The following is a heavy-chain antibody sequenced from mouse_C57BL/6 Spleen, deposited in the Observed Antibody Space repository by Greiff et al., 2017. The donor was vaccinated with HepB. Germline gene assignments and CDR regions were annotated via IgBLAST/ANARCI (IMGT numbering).Heavy chain of an antibody. CDR3: ARMARTIN. CDR1: GFTFSSYG. Sequence: EVMLVESGGGLVQPGGSLKLSCAASGFTFSSYGMSWVRQTPDKRLEWVATINSNGGSTYYPDSVKGRFTISRDNAKNTLYLQMSSLKSEDTAMYYFARMARTINWGQGTTLTVSS. J-gene: IGHJ2*01. CDR2: INSNGGST. V-gene: IGHV5-6-3*01.